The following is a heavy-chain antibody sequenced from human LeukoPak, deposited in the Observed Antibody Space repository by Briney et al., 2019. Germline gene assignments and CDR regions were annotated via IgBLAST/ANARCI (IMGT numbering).Heavy chain of an antibody. Sequence: PGGSLRLSCAASGFTFSSYSMNWVRQAPGTGLEWVSFISSSSSYIYYADSVKGRFTISRDNAKNSLYLQMNSLRAEDTAVYYCARIYSGSSSRGAFDIWGQGTMVTVSS. CDR2: ISSSSSYI. V-gene: IGHV3-21*01. CDR3: ARIYSGSSSRGAFDI. CDR1: GFTFSSYS. J-gene: IGHJ3*02. D-gene: IGHD6-6*01.